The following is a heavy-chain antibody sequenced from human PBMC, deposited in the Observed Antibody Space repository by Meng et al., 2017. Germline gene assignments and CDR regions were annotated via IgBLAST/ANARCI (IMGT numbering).Heavy chain of an antibody. CDR2: INHSGST. Sequence: QWQLPQWGGGLVKPSETLSLTCAVYGGSFSGYYWSWIRQPPGKGLEWIGEINHSGSTNYNPSLKSRVTISVDTSKNQFSLKLSSVTAADTAVYYCARVIYDYVWGSYRFDYWGQGTLVTVSS. CDR1: GGSFSGYY. D-gene: IGHD3-16*02. J-gene: IGHJ4*02. V-gene: IGHV4-34*01. CDR3: ARVIYDYVWGSYRFDY.